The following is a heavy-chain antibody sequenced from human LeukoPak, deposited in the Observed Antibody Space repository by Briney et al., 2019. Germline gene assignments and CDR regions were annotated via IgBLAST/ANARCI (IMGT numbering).Heavy chain of an antibody. V-gene: IGHV1-46*01. CDR2: INLSGGST. Sequence: WASVKVSCKASGYTFTTYSMHWVRQAPGQGLEWMAIINLSGGSTDYTQKFQGRVTVTRDTSTSTVYMELSSLRSEDTAVYYCVRHNHMDVWGQGTTVTVSS. J-gene: IGHJ6*02. CDR3: VRHNHMDV. CDR1: GYTFTTYS.